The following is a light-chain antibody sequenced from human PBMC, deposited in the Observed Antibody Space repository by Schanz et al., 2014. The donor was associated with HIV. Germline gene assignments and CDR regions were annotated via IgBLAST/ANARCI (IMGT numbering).Light chain of an antibody. CDR3: QQRNNWPLYT. CDR2: DAS. V-gene: IGKV3D-20*02. J-gene: IGKJ2*01. CDR1: QSVSDNY. Sequence: EIVLTQSPATLSLSPGERATLSCRASQSVSDNYLAWYQQRPGQAPRLLIYDASSRATGIPDRFSGSGSGTDFTLTIIRLEPEDFAVYYCQQRNNWPLYTFGQGTKVEIK.